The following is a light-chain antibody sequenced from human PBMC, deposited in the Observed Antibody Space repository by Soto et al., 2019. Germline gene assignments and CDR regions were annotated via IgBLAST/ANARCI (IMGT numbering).Light chain of an antibody. Sequence: EIVLTQSPGTLSLSPGERATLSCRASQSFSSNLAWYQQKPGQAPRLLIYGASTRATGIPARFSGRGYGTEFTLTISSLQSEDFAVYYCQRDNNLPKLALGGWTRGEI. V-gene: IGKV3-15*01. J-gene: IGKJ4*01. CDR1: QSFSSN. CDR3: QRDNNLPKLA. CDR2: GAS.